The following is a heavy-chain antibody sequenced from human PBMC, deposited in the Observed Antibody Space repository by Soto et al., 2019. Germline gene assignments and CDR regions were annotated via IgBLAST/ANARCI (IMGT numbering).Heavy chain of an antibody. CDR3: ARGYCTTTICDPWFDP. D-gene: IGHD2-2*01. Sequence: GESLKISCTGVGYSFTSYWIGWVRQMPGKGLEWMGIIYPGDSDTRYSPSFQGQVTISADKSINTAYLQWSSLKASDTAMYYCARGYCTTTICDPWFDPWGQGTLVTVSS. CDR2: IYPGDSDT. V-gene: IGHV5-51*01. J-gene: IGHJ5*02. CDR1: GYSFTSYW.